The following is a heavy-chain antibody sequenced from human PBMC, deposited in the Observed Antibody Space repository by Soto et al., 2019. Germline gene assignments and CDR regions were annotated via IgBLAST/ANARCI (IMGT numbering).Heavy chain of an antibody. D-gene: IGHD5-12*01. CDR1: GGSVSNNNW. Sequence: QVQLQESGPGLVKPSGTLSLSCAVSGGSVSNNNWWSWVSQSPGNGLAWVGEIHHSGGTSYNPSLESRATLSVDKSKNELSLRLNYVTAADTAVYYCTKNSAYALDYWGLGILVTVSS. CDR2: IHHSGGT. V-gene: IGHV4-4*02. J-gene: IGHJ4*02. CDR3: TKNSAYALDY.